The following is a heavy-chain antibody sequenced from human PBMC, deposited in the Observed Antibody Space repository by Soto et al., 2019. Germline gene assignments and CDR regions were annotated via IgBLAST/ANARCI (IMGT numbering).Heavy chain of an antibody. CDR1: GYTFTSYD. CDR2: MNPNSGNT. D-gene: IGHD6-13*01. J-gene: IGHJ5*02. CDR3: ARERSAAGTGWFDP. V-gene: IGHV1-8*01. Sequence: QVQLVQSGAEVKKPGASVKVSCKASGYTFTSYDINWVRQATGQGLEWMGWMNPNSGNTGYAQKFQGRFTMTRNTSISTAYMELSSLRSEDTDVYYCARERSAAGTGWFDPWGQGTLVTVSS.